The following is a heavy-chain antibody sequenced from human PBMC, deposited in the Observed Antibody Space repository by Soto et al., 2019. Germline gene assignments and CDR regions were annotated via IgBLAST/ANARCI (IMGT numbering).Heavy chain of an antibody. CDR2: IYSLGNT. Sequence: QMQLQESGPGLVKPSETLSLTCTVSGGSISSSSYYWGWIRQPPGHGLEWLGAIYSLGNTSYNPSLKSRGTTSVDKSKSQLFLKLSSVTAPDTAVYYCARQIYDSSGYYYAYWGQGTLVTVSS. J-gene: IGHJ4*02. D-gene: IGHD3-22*01. V-gene: IGHV4-39*01. CDR3: ARQIYDSSGYYYAY. CDR1: GGSISSSSYY.